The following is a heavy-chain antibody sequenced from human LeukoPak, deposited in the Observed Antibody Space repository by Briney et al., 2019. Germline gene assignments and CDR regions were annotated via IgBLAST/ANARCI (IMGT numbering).Heavy chain of an antibody. CDR3: AREGSNNDAFDI. J-gene: IGHJ3*02. D-gene: IGHD1/OR15-1a*01. CDR1: GFTFSSYG. CDR2: IRYDGSNK. Sequence: GGSLRLSCAASGFTFSSYGMHWVRQAPGKGLEWVAFIRYDGSNKYYADSVKGRFTISRDNSKNTLYLQMNSLRAEDTAVYYCAREGSNNDAFDIWGQGTMVTVSS. V-gene: IGHV3-30*02.